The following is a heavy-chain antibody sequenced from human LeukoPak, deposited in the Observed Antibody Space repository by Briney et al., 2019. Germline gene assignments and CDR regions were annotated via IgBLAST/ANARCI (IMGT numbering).Heavy chain of an antibody. Sequence: EGSLRLSCAASGFTFSTYFLGWVRQAPGKGLEWVSTVSTSGDKTWYVDAVKGRFSISRDNSKNTPSLQMNSLRAEDTAVYYCAKEGITIFGVGTDDYWGQGTLVTVSS. D-gene: IGHD3-3*01. J-gene: IGHJ4*02. CDR2: VSTSGDKT. CDR1: GFTFSTYF. CDR3: AKEGITIFGVGTDDY. V-gene: IGHV3-23*01.